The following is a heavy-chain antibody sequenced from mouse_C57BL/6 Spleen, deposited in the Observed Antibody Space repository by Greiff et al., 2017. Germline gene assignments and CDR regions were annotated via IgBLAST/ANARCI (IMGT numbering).Heavy chain of an antibody. CDR1: GYTFTDYE. Sequence: LVESGAELVRPGASVTLSCKASGYTFTDYEMHWVKQTPVHGLEWIGAIDPETGGTAYNQKFEGKAILTADTSSSTAYMELRSLTSEDSAVYYCTRWALYFDYWGQGTTLTVSS. V-gene: IGHV1-15*01. J-gene: IGHJ2*01. CDR2: IDPETGGT. CDR3: TRWALYFDY.